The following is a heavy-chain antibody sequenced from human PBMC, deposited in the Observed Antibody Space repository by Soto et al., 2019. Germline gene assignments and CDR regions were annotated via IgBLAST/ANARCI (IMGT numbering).Heavy chain of an antibody. CDR3: ARGRYGDY. CDR1: GYTFTSYG. V-gene: IGHV1-18*01. J-gene: IGHJ4*02. CDR2: ISAHNGNT. D-gene: IGHD1-1*01. Sequence: QVHLVQSGAEVKKPGAPVKVSCKASGYTFTSYGITWVRQAPGQGLEWLGWISAHNGNTDYAQKLQGRVIVTRDTSTSTAYMELRSLRSDDTAVYYCARGRYGDYRGQCALVTVSS.